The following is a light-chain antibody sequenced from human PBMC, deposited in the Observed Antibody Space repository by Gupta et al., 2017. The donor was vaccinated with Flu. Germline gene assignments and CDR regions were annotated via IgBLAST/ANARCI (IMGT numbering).Light chain of an antibody. CDR2: DAS. J-gene: IGKJ4*02. CDR3: QQRSNWTTSLT. V-gene: IGKV3-11*01. Sequence: EVVLTQSPATLSLPPGESATLSCRASQSVGSYLAWDQQRPGQAPTLLIYDASNRATDIPARLSGSGSGTDFTLTISSLEPEDVAVYYCQQRSNWTTSLTFGEGTKVEIK. CDR1: QSVGSY.